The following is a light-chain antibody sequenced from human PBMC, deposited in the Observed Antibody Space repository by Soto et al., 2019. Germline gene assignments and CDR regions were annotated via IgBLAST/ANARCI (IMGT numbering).Light chain of an antibody. CDR3: TSFAPGRIYV. CDR2: DDS. J-gene: IGLJ1*01. CDR1: SSDIGAYDL. V-gene: IGLV2-14*03. Sequence: QSVLTQPASVSGSPGQSITISCSGTSSDIGAYDLVSWYQQHPARAPKLIIYDDSHRFPGLSYRFSGSKPGNTASLTISGLQAEDEGDYYCTSFAPGRIYVFGSGTKVTVL.